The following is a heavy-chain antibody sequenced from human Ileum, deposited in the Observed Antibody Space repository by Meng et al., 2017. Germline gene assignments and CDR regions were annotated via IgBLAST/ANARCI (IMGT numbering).Heavy chain of an antibody. CDR2: IYSSGVT. V-gene: IGHV4-31*01. D-gene: IGHD5/OR15-5a*01. J-gene: IGHJ4*02. Sequence: PPPQSGPGLLKPSPPPSLTCAVSGATFSSGYFYWGWFRQLPEIGLECIGFIYSSGVTDYRSALSCLFTISLDSSKNQFSLSLTSITAADTAIYYCARVNGVYEPPSYWGQGTLVTVSS. CDR1: GATFSSGYFY. CDR3: ARVNGVYEPPSY.